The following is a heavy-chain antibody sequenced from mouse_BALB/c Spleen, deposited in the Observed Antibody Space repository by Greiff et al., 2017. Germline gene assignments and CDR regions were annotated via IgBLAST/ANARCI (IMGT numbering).Heavy chain of an antibody. CDR2: INPGSGGT. J-gene: IGHJ3*01. Sequence: VQLQQSGAELVRPGTSVKVSCKASGYAFTNYLIEWVKQRPGQGLEWIGVINPGSGGTNYNEKFKGKATLTADTSSSTAYMQLSSLTSDDSAVYFCARGVSKGGFAYWGQGTLVTVSA. CDR1: GYAFTNYL. V-gene: IGHV1-54*01. D-gene: IGHD6-2*01. CDR3: ARGVSKGGFAY.